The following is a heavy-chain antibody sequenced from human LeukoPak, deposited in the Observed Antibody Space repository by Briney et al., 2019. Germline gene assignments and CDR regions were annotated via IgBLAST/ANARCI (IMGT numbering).Heavy chain of an antibody. CDR3: AKDERNWNYNLASQTYD. CDR1: GFTFSKYA. Sequence: PGRSLRLSCAASGFTFSKYAMHWVRQAPGKGLEWVAVISRDGDNEYHADSVRGRFTISRDNSKNTLYLQMSSLRAEDTAVYYCAKDERNWNYNLASQTYDWGQGTLVTVSS. CDR2: ISRDGDNE. V-gene: IGHV3-30-3*01. J-gene: IGHJ4*02. D-gene: IGHD1-7*01.